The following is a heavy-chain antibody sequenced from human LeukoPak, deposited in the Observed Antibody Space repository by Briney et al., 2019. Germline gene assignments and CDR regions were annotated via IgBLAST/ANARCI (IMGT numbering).Heavy chain of an antibody. J-gene: IGHJ4*02. D-gene: IGHD6-13*01. Sequence: SVKVSCKASGYTFTSYGISWVRQAPGQGLEWMGGIIPIFGTANYAQKFQGRVTITADKSTSTAYMELSSLRSEDTAVYYCAGQIAAAADHTPLDYWGQGTLVTVSS. CDR1: GYTFTSYG. V-gene: IGHV1-69*06. CDR2: IIPIFGTA. CDR3: AGQIAAAADHTPLDY.